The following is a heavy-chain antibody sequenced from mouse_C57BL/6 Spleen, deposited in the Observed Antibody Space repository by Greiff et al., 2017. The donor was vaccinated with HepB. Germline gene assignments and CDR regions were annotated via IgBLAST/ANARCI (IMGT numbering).Heavy chain of an antibody. Sequence: EVQLQQSGPELVKPGASVKIPCKASGYTFTDYNMDWVKQSHGKSLEWIGDINPNNGGTIYNQKFKGKATLTVDKSSSTAYMELRSLTSEDTAVYYCARRITTVVATYPYWYFDVWGTGTTVTVSS. CDR3: ARRITTVVATYPYWYFDV. J-gene: IGHJ1*03. V-gene: IGHV1-18*01. D-gene: IGHD1-1*01. CDR1: GYTFTDYN. CDR2: INPNNGGT.